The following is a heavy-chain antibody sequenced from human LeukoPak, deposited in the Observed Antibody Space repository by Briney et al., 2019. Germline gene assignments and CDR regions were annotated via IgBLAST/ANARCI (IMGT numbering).Heavy chain of an antibody. V-gene: IGHV3-53*01. CDR2: IYSGGST. D-gene: IGHD3-10*01. CDR1: GFTVSSNY. Sequence: GGSLRLSCAASGFTVSSNYMSWVRQAPGKGLQWVSLIYSGGSTYYADSVKGRFTISRDNSKNTLYLQMNSLRGEDTAVYYCAGLNDGEFHFDYWGQGTLVTVSS. J-gene: IGHJ4*02. CDR3: AGLNDGEFHFDY.